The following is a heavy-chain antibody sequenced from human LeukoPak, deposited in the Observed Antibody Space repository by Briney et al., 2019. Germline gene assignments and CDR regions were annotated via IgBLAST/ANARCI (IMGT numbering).Heavy chain of an antibody. CDR1: GGSISSYY. Sequence: PSETLSLTCTVSGGSISSYYWSWIRQPPGKGLEWIGYIYYSGSTNYNPSLKSRVTISVDTSKNQFSLKLSSVTAADTAVYYCARGAIMLGVFDYWGQGTLVTVSS. CDR3: ARGAIMLGVFDY. CDR2: IYYSGST. V-gene: IGHV4-59*01. J-gene: IGHJ4*02. D-gene: IGHD3-16*01.